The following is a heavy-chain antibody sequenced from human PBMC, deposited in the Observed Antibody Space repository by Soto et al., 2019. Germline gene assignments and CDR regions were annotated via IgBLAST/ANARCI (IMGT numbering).Heavy chain of an antibody. CDR3: ALHLSQQLVRCEPYYYYGMDV. CDR2: IIPIFGTA. D-gene: IGHD6-13*01. J-gene: IGHJ6*02. CDR1: GGTFSSYA. V-gene: IGHV1-69*01. Sequence: QVQLVQSGAEVKKPGSSVKVSCKASGGTFSSYAISWVRQAPGQGLEWMGGIIPIFGTANYAQKFQGRVAITSDESTSTAYMELGRLRAEDTAVYYCALHLSQQLVRCEPYYYYGMDVCGQGTTVTVSS.